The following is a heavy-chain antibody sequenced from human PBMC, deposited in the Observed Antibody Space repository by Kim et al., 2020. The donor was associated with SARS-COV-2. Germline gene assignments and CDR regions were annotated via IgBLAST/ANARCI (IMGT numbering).Heavy chain of an antibody. Sequence: TYIPSSQGQVTISADKSISTAYLQWSSLKASDTAMYYCARHYSAARDFDYWGQGTLVTVSS. J-gene: IGHJ4*02. CDR3: ARHYSAARDFDY. V-gene: IGHV5-51*01. D-gene: IGHD6-6*01.